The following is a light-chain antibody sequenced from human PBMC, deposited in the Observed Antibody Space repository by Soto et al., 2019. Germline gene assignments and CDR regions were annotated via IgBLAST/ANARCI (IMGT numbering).Light chain of an antibody. CDR3: QQRSNWPLT. Sequence: EIVLTHSQATLSLSPCERATLSFRASQSVSSYLAWYQQKPGQAPRLLIYDASNRATGIPARFSGSGSGTDFTLTISSLEPEDFAVYYCQQRSNWPLTFGGGTKV. J-gene: IGKJ4*01. V-gene: IGKV3-11*01. CDR2: DAS. CDR1: QSVSSY.